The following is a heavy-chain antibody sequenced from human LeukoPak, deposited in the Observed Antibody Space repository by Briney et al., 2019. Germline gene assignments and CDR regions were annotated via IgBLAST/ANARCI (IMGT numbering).Heavy chain of an antibody. D-gene: IGHD3-22*01. J-gene: IGHJ1*01. CDR1: GGSISSYY. CDR3: AREGSRHYYDSSGYSRYFQH. CDR2: IYYSGST. Sequence: SETLSLTCTVSGGSISSYYWSWIRQPPGKGLEWIGYIYYSGSTNYNPSLKSRVTISVDTSKNQFSLKLSSVTAADTAVYYCAREGSRHYYDSSGYSRYFQHWGQGTLVTVSS. V-gene: IGHV4-59*01.